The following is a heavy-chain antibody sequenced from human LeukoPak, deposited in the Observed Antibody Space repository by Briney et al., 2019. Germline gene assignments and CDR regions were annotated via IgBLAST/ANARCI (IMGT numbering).Heavy chain of an antibody. CDR1: GFTVKTFW. V-gene: IGHV3-7*03. CDR3: ATRGIAAA. CDR2: IKQDGSDK. Sequence: GGSLRLSCAVSGFTVKTFWMSWVRQAPGKGLQWVANIKQDGSDKYYVDSVRGRFTIARDNSKNTLYLHMNSLRAEDTAVYYCATRGIAAAWGQGTLVTVSS. D-gene: IGHD6-13*01. J-gene: IGHJ5*02.